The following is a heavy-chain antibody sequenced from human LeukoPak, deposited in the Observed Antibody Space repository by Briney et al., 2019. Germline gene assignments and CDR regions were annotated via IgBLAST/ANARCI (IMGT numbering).Heavy chain of an antibody. J-gene: IGHJ3*02. CDR3: ARSGYDFEDAFDI. D-gene: IGHD5-12*01. Sequence: SETLSLTCTVSGGSISSYYWSWIRQPPGKRLEWIGYIYYSGSTNYNPSLKSRVTISVDTSKNQFSLKLSSVTAADTAVYYCARSGYDFEDAFDIWGQGTMVTVSS. CDR1: GGSISSYY. CDR2: IYYSGST. V-gene: IGHV4-59*01.